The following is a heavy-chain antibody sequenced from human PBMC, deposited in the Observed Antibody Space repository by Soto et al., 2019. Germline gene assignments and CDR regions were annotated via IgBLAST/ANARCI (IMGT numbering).Heavy chain of an antibody. V-gene: IGHV1-18*04. Sequence: QMPMVQSGGEVKQPGASVKISCKTSGYTFSSYSINWVRQAPGQGLEWMAWISTNSGNTHYAERFQGRVTVTLDKSARTAFMEMRGLTSDDTATYFCARDNGYYDVWGQGTLVTVSS. CDR2: ISTNSGNT. CDR3: ARDNGYYDV. J-gene: IGHJ4*02. CDR1: GYTFSSYS. D-gene: IGHD2-8*01.